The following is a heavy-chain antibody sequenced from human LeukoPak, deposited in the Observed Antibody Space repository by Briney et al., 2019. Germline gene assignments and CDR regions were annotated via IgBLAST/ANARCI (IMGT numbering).Heavy chain of an antibody. V-gene: IGHV3-43*01. Sequence: GGSLRLSCAASGFTFDDDTMHWVRQAPGKGLEWVSISSWDDNTEYYADSVKGRFTISRDNSKTSLYLQMNSLRTEDTAVYYCGKGPRRCTGCDGFDILGQGTMVTVSS. CDR1: GFTFDDDT. CDR3: GKGPRRCTGCDGFDI. D-gene: IGHD1-14*01. CDR2: SSWDDNTE. J-gene: IGHJ3*02.